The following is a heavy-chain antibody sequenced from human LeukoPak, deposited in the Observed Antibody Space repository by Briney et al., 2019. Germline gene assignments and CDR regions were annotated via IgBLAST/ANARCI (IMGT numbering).Heavy chain of an antibody. D-gene: IGHD3-10*01. CDR1: GFSFRTHW. Sequence: GGSLRLSCAASGFSFRTHWMSWVRQAPGKGLEWVANIKHDGSEAHYVDSVKGRLTISRDNAKNSLSLQMNSLNVDDTGVYFCTRDALFGSGRTHLDFWRQGTLVSVSS. J-gene: IGHJ4*02. CDR3: TRDALFGSGRTHLDF. CDR2: IKHDGSEA. V-gene: IGHV3-7*04.